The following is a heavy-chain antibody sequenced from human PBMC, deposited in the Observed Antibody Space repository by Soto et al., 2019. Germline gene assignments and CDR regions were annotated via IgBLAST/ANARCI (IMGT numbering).Heavy chain of an antibody. CDR1: GYTFNSHW. D-gene: IGHD6-13*01. CDR3: ARLQAAAGDNDLTFDY. V-gene: IGHV5-51*01. CDR2: IYPGDSDT. J-gene: IGHJ4*02. Sequence: PGESLKISCQGSGYTFNSHWIGWVRQLPGKGLEWMGIIYPGDSDTRYSPSFQGQVTISADKSISTAYLQWSSLKASDTAMYYCARLQAAAGDNDLTFDYWGQGTLVTVSS.